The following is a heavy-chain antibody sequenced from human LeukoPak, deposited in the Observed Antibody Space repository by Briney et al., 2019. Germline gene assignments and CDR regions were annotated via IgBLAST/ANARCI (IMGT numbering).Heavy chain of an antibody. Sequence: KTGGSLRLSCAASGFTFSGHYLNWIRQAPGKGLEWVSYISSSGSTVYYADSVKGRFTISRDNAKNSLYLQMNSLRAEDTAVYYCASESSNWSPDYWGQGTLVTVSS. J-gene: IGHJ4*02. CDR3: ASESSNWSPDY. CDR1: GFTFSGHY. V-gene: IGHV3-11*01. CDR2: ISSSGSTV. D-gene: IGHD6-13*01.